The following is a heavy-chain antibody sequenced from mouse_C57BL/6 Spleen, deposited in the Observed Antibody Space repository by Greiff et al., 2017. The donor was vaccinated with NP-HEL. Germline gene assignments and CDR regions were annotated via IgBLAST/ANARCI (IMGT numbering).Heavy chain of an antibody. V-gene: IGHV3-6*01. Sequence: VQLQQSGPGLVKPSQSLSLTCSVTGYSITSGYYWNWIRQFPGNKLEWMGYISYDGSNNYNPSLKNRISITRDTSKNQFFLKLNSVTTEDTATYYCARRGGTGFAYWGQGTLVTVSA. J-gene: IGHJ3*01. CDR2: ISYDGSN. CDR1: GYSITSGYY. CDR3: ARRGGTGFAY.